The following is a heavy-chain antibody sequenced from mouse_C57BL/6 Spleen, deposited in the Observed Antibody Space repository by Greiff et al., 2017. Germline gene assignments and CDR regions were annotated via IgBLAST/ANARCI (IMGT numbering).Heavy chain of an antibody. CDR2: INPNNGGT. D-gene: IGHD3-3*01. CDR1: GYTFTDYY. J-gene: IGHJ4*01. CDR3: ARRDPYAMDY. V-gene: IGHV1-26*01. Sequence: EVQLQQSGPELVKPGASVKISCKASGYTFTDYYMNWVKQSHGKSLEWIGDINPNNGGTSYNQKFKGKATLTVDKSSSTAYMELRSLTSEDSAVYYCARRDPYAMDYWCQGTSVTVSS.